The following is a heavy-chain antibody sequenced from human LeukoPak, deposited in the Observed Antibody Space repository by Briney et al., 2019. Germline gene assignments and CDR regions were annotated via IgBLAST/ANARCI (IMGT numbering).Heavy chain of an antibody. CDR3: ARQQSRPRAFDI. J-gene: IGHJ3*02. Sequence: SETLSLTCTVSGGSISSSSYYWGWIRQPPGKGLEWIGSIYYSGSTYYNPSLKSRVTISVDTSKNQFSLKLSSVTAADTAVYYCARQQSRPRAFDIWGQGTMVTVSS. CDR1: GGSISSSSYY. D-gene: IGHD6-13*01. V-gene: IGHV4-39*01. CDR2: IYYSGST.